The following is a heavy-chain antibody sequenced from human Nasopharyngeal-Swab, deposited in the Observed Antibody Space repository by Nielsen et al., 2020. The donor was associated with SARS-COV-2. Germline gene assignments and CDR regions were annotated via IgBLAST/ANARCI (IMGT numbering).Heavy chain of an antibody. Sequence: GGSLRLSCAASGFTFSSYWMHWVRQPPGKGLQWVPRINTDGTTTNYADSVRGRFTISRDNAKNTLYLQMNSLRAEDTAVYYCARDVGGRDNYWGQGALVTVSS. D-gene: IGHD2-15*01. CDR1: GFTFSSYW. CDR2: INTDGTTT. CDR3: ARDVGGRDNY. V-gene: IGHV3-74*01. J-gene: IGHJ4*02.